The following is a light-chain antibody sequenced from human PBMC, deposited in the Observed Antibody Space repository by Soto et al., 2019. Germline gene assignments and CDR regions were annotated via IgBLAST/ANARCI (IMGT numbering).Light chain of an antibody. CDR1: QSVSGS. V-gene: IGKV3-11*01. J-gene: IGKJ4*01. Sequence: PGEKATLSCRASQSVSGSLGWYQQKPGQSPRLISYDASVRATGTPARFSSSGSGTDFTLTVSSLEHEDFAVYYCQEGTYWLAFGGGTKVDI. CDR2: DAS. CDR3: QEGTYWLA.